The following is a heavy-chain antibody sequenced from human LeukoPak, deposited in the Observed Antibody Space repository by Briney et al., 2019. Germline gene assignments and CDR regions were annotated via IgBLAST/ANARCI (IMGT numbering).Heavy chain of an antibody. Sequence: GGSLRLSCAASGFTFSNYWMSWVRQAPGKGLEWVANIKQDGSQRYYLDSVKGRFTISRDNAKNSLYLQMNSLRAEDTAVYYCARDGAYCGGDCYSEVAFDIWGQGTMVTVSS. CDR1: GFTFSNYW. V-gene: IGHV3-7*01. CDR2: IKQDGSQR. D-gene: IGHD2-21*02. J-gene: IGHJ3*02. CDR3: ARDGAYCGGDCYSEVAFDI.